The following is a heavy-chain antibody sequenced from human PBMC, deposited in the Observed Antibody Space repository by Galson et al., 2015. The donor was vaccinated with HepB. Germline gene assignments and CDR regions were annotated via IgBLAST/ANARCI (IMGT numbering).Heavy chain of an antibody. D-gene: IGHD2-2*01. CDR1: GFTFSSYG. CDR3: ARGHCSSTSCYSFDY. Sequence: SLRLSCAASGFTFSSYGMHWVRQAPGKGLEWVAVIWYDGSTKYYADSVKGRFTISRDNSKSTLYLQMNSLRAEDTAVYYCARGHCSSTSCYSFDYWGQGTLVTVSS. CDR2: IWYDGSTK. J-gene: IGHJ4*02. V-gene: IGHV3-33*01.